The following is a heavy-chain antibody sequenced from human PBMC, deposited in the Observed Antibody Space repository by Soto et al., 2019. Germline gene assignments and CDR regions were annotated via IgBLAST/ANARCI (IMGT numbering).Heavy chain of an antibody. V-gene: IGHV4-4*02. J-gene: IGHJ6*02. CDR1: GGSISSSNW. CDR3: ARGGVGEGSYLSLNGMDV. D-gene: IGHD1-26*01. Sequence: QVQLQESGPGLVKPSGTLSLTCAVSGGSISSSNWWSWVRQPPGKGLEWIGEIYHSGSTNYNPSLKSRVTISVDKSKNQCSLKLSSVTAADTAVYYCARGGVGEGSYLSLNGMDVWGQGTTVTVSS. CDR2: IYHSGST.